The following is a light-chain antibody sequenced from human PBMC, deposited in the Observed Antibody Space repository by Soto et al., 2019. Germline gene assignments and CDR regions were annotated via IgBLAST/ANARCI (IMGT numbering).Light chain of an antibody. J-gene: IGKJ3*01. CDR1: QSVSSN. CDR2: GAS. Sequence: EIVMTQSTATLSVSPGERATLSCRASQSVSSNLAWYQQKPGQAPRLLIYGASTRATGIPARFSGSGSGTEFPLSIRSLQSEDFAVYYCQQYNNWPLTFGPGTKVDI. CDR3: QQYNNWPLT. V-gene: IGKV3-15*01.